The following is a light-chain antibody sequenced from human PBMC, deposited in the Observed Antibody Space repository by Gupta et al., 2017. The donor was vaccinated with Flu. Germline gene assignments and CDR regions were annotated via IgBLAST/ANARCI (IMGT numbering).Light chain of an antibody. CDR3: MRRTGWRWT. Sequence: DAVMTQSPLSLPVTLGQPASISCRSSESLVYSDGDSYVSWFHRSPGQSPRRLIYKASNPDSGVPDRISGSASGTXFTLTIXIRAADDVGVYCCMRRTGWRWTFGXGTKVEI. CDR2: KAS. J-gene: IGKJ1*01. CDR1: ESLVYSDGDSY. V-gene: IGKV2-30*01.